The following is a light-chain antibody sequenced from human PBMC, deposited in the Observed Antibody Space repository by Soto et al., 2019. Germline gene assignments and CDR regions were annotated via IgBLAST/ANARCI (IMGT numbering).Light chain of an antibody. Sequence: DIQMTQSPSTLSASIGDRVTITCRASQNISSRLYWYQQKPVKAPNLLIYQASISESCVPSRFRSRGSGTAFINTSSSMLPEDFATFYCQQYNFKSLAFGGGTKVEI. J-gene: IGKJ4*01. V-gene: IGKV1-5*03. CDR3: QQYNFKSLA. CDR2: QAS. CDR1: QNISSR.